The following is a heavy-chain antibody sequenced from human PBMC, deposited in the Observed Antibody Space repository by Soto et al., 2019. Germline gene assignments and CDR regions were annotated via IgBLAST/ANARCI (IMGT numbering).Heavy chain of an antibody. V-gene: IGHV1-18*03. D-gene: IGHD6-13*01. CDR1: GYTFTRYG. CDR3: ARTLVAAAGIPIDY. J-gene: IGHJ4*02. CDR2: ISAYNGNP. Sequence: QVQLVQSGAEVKKPGASVKVSCKASGYTFTRYGISWVRQAPGQGLEWMGWISAYNGNPNYAQKLQGRVTMTTDTTTSTDYMELRSLRSDDMAVYYCARTLVAAAGIPIDYWRQGTLVTVSS.